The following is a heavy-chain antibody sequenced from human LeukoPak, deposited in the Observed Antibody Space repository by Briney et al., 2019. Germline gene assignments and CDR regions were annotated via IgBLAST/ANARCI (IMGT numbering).Heavy chain of an antibody. V-gene: IGHV4-34*01. Sequence: SETLSLICAVYGGSFSGYYWSWIRQPPGKGLEWIGEINHSGSTNYNPSLKSRVTISVDTSKNQFSLKLSSVTAADTAVYYCARRGPARVLMVYAIRGYFDYWGQGTLVTVSS. CDR3: ARRGPARVLMVYAIRGYFDY. CDR1: GGSFSGYY. CDR2: INHSGST. J-gene: IGHJ4*02. D-gene: IGHD2-8*01.